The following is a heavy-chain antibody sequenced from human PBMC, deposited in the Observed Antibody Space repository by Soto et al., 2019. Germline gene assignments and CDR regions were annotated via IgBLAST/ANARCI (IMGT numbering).Heavy chain of an antibody. CDR3: ARELTIVPATHPRLENYGMDV. CDR1: GYSFTSYG. Sequence: ASVKVSCKASGYSFTSYGISWLRRAPGQGLEWMGWISPYNGHTQFVERFQGRVTMTTDTSTKTAYMELRNLRSDDTAHYYCARELTIVPATHPRLENYGMDVWGQGTTVTVSS. D-gene: IGHD2-2*01. V-gene: IGHV1-18*01. CDR2: ISPYNGHT. J-gene: IGHJ6*02.